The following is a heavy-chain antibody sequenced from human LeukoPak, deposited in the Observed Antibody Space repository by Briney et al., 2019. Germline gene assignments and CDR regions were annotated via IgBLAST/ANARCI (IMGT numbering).Heavy chain of an antibody. J-gene: IGHJ4*02. V-gene: IGHV4-4*07. CDR1: GGPISSYQ. D-gene: IGHD6-19*01. CDR2: INTSGTT. Sequence: PSETLSLTCTVSGGPISSYQWSWIRQPAGKGLECIGRINTSGTTNYNPSLKSRVTMSVDTSKNQFSLKLSSVTAADTAVYYCASGHNSGWGYFDYWGQGSLVTASS. CDR3: ASGHNSGWGYFDY.